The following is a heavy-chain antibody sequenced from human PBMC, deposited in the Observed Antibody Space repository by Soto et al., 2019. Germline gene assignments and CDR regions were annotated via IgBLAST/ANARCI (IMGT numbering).Heavy chain of an antibody. CDR2: TSYSGDT. D-gene: IGHD6-13*01. V-gene: IGHV4-39*01. CDR1: GGSISSDTYH. Sequence: SETLSLTCTVSGGSISSDTYHWAWIRQPPGKGLEWIGTTSYSGDTYYNPSLKSRVAISVDTSNNQFSLRLTSVTAADTADYYCARLYGEGGSWVDLFYYYVMDVWGRGTTVTVSS. J-gene: IGHJ6*02. CDR3: ARLYGEGGSWVDLFYYYVMDV.